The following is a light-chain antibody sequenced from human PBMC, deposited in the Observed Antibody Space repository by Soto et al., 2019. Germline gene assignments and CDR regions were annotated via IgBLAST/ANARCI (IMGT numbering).Light chain of an antibody. V-gene: IGKV1-5*01. Sequence: DIQMTQSPSTLSASVGDRVTITCRASQSISTWLAWYQQKPGKAPKLLIYDASSLESGVPSRFSGSVSGTEFTLTISSLQPDDFATCYCQQYKSYSTFGQGTKVDIK. CDR3: QQYKSYST. CDR2: DAS. J-gene: IGKJ1*01. CDR1: QSISTW.